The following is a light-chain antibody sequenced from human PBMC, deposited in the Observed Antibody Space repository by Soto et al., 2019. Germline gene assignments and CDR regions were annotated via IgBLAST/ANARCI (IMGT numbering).Light chain of an antibody. CDR2: GNS. Sequence: QTVVTQPPSVSGAPGQRVTISCTGSSSNIGAGCDVHWYQQLPGTAPKLLIYGNSNRPSGVPDRFSGSKSGTSASLAITGLQAEDEADYYCQSYDSSLHVVFGGGTKLTVL. CDR3: QSYDSSLHVV. J-gene: IGLJ2*01. CDR1: SSNIGAGCD. V-gene: IGLV1-40*01.